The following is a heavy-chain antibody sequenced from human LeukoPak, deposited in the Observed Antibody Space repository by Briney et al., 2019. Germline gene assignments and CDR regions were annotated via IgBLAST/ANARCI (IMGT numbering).Heavy chain of an antibody. Sequence: PGESLKISFQRYGSIFTNYWIGWARQLPGKGLEWMGIIFCGDSDTKYSPSFRGQVTISVDKSISTAYLQWTSLKASDTAIYYCVRPRLRSASHMDVWGKGTSVTVSS. CDR1: GSIFTNYW. CDR3: VRPRLRSASHMDV. V-gene: IGHV5-51*01. J-gene: IGHJ6*03. CDR2: IFCGDSDT.